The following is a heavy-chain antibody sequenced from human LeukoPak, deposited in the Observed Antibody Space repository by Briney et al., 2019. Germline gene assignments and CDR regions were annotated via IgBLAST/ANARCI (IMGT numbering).Heavy chain of an antibody. CDR1: GGSFSGYY. V-gene: IGHV4-34*01. CDR2: INHSGST. CDR3: ARGIPYSSSWYVRAQYYYYYYMDV. J-gene: IGHJ6*03. Sequence: SETLSLTCAVYGGSFSGYYWSWIRQPPGKGLEWIGEINHSGSTNYNPSLKSRVTISVDTSKNQFSLKLSSVTAADTAVYYCARGIPYSSSWYVRAQYYYYYYMDVWGKGTTVTISS. D-gene: IGHD6-13*01.